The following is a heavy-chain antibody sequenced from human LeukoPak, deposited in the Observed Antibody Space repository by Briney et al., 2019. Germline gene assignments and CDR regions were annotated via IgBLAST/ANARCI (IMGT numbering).Heavy chain of an antibody. CDR2: ISGYNGNT. CDR1: GYTFTTYG. V-gene: IGHV1-18*04. CDR3: ARTGGDCSNTSCYRNWFDP. D-gene: IGHD2-2*01. J-gene: IGHJ5*02. Sequence: ASVKVSCKASGYTFTTYGISWVRQAPGQGLEWMGWISGYNGNTKYAQKVQGRVTMTTDTSTSTAYMELRSLRSDDTAVYYCARTGGDCSNTSCYRNWFDPWGQGTLVTVSS.